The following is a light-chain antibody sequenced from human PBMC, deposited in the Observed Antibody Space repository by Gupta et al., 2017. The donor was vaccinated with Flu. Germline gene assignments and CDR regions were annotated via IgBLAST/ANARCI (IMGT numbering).Light chain of an antibody. J-gene: IGKJ2*03. V-gene: IGKV1-5*03. CDR3: QQYNSYLYS. CDR2: KAS. Sequence: DIQMTQSPSTLSASVGDRVTIPCRASQSISSWLDWYQQKPGKAPKLLIYKASSLESGVPSRFSGSGSGTEFTLTISSLQPDDFATYYCQQYNSYLYSFGQGTKLEIK. CDR1: QSISSW.